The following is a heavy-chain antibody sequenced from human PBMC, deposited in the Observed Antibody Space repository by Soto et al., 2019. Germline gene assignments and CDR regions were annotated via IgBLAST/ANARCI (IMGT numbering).Heavy chain of an antibody. V-gene: IGHV3-21*01. D-gene: IGHD3-22*01. CDR1: GFTFSSYS. CDR2: ISSSSSYI. Sequence: EVQLVESGGGLVKPGGSLRLSCAASGFTFSSYSMNWVRQAPGKGLEWVLSISSSSSYIYYADSVEGRFTISRDNAKNSLYLQVNRLGAEDTAVYYGASGEGEDDSSGYHYWGQGTLVTVSS. CDR3: ASGEGEDDSSGYHY. J-gene: IGHJ4*02.